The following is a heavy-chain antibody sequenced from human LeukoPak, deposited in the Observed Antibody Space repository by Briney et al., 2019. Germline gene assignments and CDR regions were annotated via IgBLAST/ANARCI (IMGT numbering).Heavy chain of an antibody. CDR3: AREGYYGSGSPPSLYFDY. J-gene: IGHJ4*02. CDR2: TSSDLNVK. CDR1: GFTFRNYV. D-gene: IGHD3-10*01. V-gene: IGHV3-30-3*01. Sequence: GGSLRLSCAASGFTFRNYVIHWVRQTPGKGLEWVAVTSSDLNVKLYADSVKGRFTISRDNSRSTLYLQMNSLRPEDTAIYYCAREGYYGSGSPPSLYFDYWGQGTLVTVSS.